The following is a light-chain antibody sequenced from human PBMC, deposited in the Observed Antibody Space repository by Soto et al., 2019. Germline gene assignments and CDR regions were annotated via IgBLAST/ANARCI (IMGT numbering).Light chain of an antibody. CDR3: QQRSDWPLT. V-gene: IGKV3-11*01. Sequence: EIVLTQSPATLSLSPGERATLSCRASQSVRSYLAWYQQRPGQPPRLLIYDTSNRATGIPARLSGSGSGTDFTLTISSLEPEDFAVYYCQQRSDWPLTFGGGTKVDIK. J-gene: IGKJ4*01. CDR1: QSVRSY. CDR2: DTS.